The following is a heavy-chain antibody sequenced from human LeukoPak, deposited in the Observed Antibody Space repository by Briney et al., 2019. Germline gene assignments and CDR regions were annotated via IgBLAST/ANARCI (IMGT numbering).Heavy chain of an antibody. D-gene: IGHD3-10*01. Sequence: PSETLSLTCTVSGGSISSYYWSWIRQPPGKGLEWIGYIYYSGSTNYNPSLKSRVTISVDTSKNQFSLKLSSVTAADTAVYYCARTMVRAFYYYYMDVWGKGTTVTVSS. CDR2: IYYSGST. CDR1: GGSISSYY. V-gene: IGHV4-59*12. J-gene: IGHJ6*03. CDR3: ARTMVRAFYYYYMDV.